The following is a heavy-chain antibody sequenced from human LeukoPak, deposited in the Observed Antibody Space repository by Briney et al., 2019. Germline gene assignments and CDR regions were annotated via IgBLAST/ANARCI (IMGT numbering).Heavy chain of an antibody. CDR1: GFTFSSYS. J-gene: IGHJ1*01. Sequence: GGSLRLSCAASGFTFSSYSMHWVRQAPGKGLEWVAFIRYDGSSKYYADSVKGRFTISRDNSKNTLYLQMNSLRAEDTGVYYCAISMVTQGEYLQHWGQGTLVPVSS. V-gene: IGHV3-30*02. CDR2: IRYDGSSK. D-gene: IGHD2-21*02. CDR3: AISMVTQGEYLQH.